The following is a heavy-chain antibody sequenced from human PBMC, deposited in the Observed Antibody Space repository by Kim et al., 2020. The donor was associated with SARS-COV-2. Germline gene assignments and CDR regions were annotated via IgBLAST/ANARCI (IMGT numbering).Heavy chain of an antibody. CDR3: ARYNTGEGYFDY. CDR2: N. D-gene: IGHD1-20*01. V-gene: IGHV4-34*01. J-gene: IGHJ4*02. Sequence: NHYNPSLKSRATISVDTSRKQFSLKLTSVTAADTAVYYCARYNTGEGYFDYWGQETLVTVSS.